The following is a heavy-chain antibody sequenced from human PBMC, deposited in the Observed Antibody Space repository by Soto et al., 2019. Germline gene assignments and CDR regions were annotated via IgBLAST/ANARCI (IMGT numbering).Heavy chain of an antibody. CDR2: FYTTGTT. CDR1: GGSISSYP. D-gene: IGHD4-17*01. CDR3: ARENYGDSGRAFDP. V-gene: IGHV4-4*07. Sequence: ETLSLTCTVSGGSISSYPWTWIRQPAGKELEWIGRFYTTGTTTYNPSLKSRATMSVDTSKNQFSLKLSSVTAADTAIYYCARENYGDSGRAFDPWGQGTLVTLSS. J-gene: IGHJ5*02.